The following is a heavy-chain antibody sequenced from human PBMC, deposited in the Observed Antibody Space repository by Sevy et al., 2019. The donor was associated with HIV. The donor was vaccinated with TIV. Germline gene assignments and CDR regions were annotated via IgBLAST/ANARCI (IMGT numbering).Heavy chain of an antibody. D-gene: IGHD2-15*01. CDR3: ARDMFDKRTYCSTGTGLCAFDF. CDR1: GGSISGGSFY. Sequence: SETLSLTCTVSGGSISGGSFYWTWVRQPAGRGLEWIGRVHAIGSTNYAPSLKSRVTISVDTSKNQFSLKLSSVTAADTAVYYCARDMFDKRTYCSTGTGLCAFDFWGQGTMVTVSS. V-gene: IGHV4-61*02. J-gene: IGHJ3*01. CDR2: VHAIGST.